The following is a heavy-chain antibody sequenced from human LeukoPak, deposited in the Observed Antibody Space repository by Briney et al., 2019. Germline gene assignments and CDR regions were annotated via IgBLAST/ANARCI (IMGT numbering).Heavy chain of an antibody. Sequence: GGSLRLSCAASGFTFSNYGMHWVRQAPDKGLEWVAVISYDGSNKYYADSVKGRFTISRDNSKNTLYLQMNSLRAEDTAVYYCAKDRYRSGWHSNYFDYWGQGTLVTVSS. CDR3: AKDRYRSGWHSNYFDY. D-gene: IGHD6-19*01. J-gene: IGHJ4*02. CDR2: ISYDGSNK. V-gene: IGHV3-30*18. CDR1: GFTFSNYG.